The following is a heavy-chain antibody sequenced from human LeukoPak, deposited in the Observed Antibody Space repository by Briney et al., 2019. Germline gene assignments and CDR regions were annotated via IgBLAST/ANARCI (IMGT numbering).Heavy chain of an antibody. CDR2: MNPNSGNT. D-gene: IGHD5-24*01. CDR1: LYTLTISI. Sequence: GASLKVSRKASLYTLTISILNRGRETPGEGLEWMGWMNPNSGNTGYAQKFQGRVTMTRNTSIRTAYMGMSRLRSEDTAVYYCARAGRWQQLLGYWGQGTLVTVSS. J-gene: IGHJ4*02. V-gene: IGHV1-8*01. CDR3: ARAGRWQQLLGY.